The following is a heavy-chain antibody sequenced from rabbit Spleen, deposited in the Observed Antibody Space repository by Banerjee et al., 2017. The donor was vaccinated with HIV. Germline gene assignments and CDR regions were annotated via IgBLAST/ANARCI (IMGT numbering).Heavy chain of an antibody. CDR3: ARDLVGVIGWNFYL. CDR1: GFSFSDRDV. J-gene: IGHJ4*01. V-gene: IGHV1S40*01. D-gene: IGHD1-1*01. Sequence: QSLEESGGDMVKPEGSLTLTCPASGFSFSDRDVMCWVRQAPGKGLEWIDCINAATGKPVYASWAKGRFTISRTSSTTVTLRMTSLTAAARATYFCARDLVGVIGWNFYLWGPGTLVTVS. CDR2: INAATGKP.